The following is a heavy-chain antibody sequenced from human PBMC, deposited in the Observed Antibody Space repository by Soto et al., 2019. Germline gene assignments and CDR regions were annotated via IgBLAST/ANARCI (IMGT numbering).Heavy chain of an antibody. CDR1: GFSLSTSVVA. Sequence: QITLKESGPTLVKPTQTLTLTCTFSGFSLSTSVVAVGWIRQPPGKALDWLALIYWDDDQRYSPSLKSRLTITKGTTKNQVVLKMTNMDPVDTATYFCAHRQSDSPTSFDYWGQGTLVTVSS. CDR3: AHRQSDSPTSFDY. CDR2: IYWDDDQ. V-gene: IGHV2-5*02. D-gene: IGHD3-22*01. J-gene: IGHJ4*02.